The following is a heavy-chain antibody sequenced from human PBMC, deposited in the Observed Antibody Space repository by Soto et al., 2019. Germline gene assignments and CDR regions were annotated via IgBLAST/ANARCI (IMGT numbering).Heavy chain of an antibody. Sequence: GGSLRLSCAASGFTFSSYSMNWVRQAPGKGLEWVSYISSSSSTIYYADFVKGRFTISRDNAKNSLYLQMNSLRDEDTAVYYCARAQENYDFWSGYWRGWFDPWGQGTLVTVSS. J-gene: IGHJ5*02. V-gene: IGHV3-48*02. CDR1: GFTFSSYS. CDR2: ISSSSSTI. CDR3: ARAQENYDFWSGYWRGWFDP. D-gene: IGHD3-3*01.